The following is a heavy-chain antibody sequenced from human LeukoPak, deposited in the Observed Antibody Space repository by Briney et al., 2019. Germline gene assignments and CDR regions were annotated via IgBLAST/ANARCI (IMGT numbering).Heavy chain of an antibody. V-gene: IGHV1-24*01. Sequence: ASVKVSCKVSGYTLTELSMHWVRQAPGKGLEWMGGFDPEDGETIYAQKFQGRVTMTEDTSTDTAYMELSSLRSEDTAVYYCATVFYGGNSGFGGIDYWGQGTLVTVSS. CDR3: ATVFYGGNSGFGGIDY. CDR1: GYTLTELS. J-gene: IGHJ4*02. D-gene: IGHD4-23*01. CDR2: FDPEDGET.